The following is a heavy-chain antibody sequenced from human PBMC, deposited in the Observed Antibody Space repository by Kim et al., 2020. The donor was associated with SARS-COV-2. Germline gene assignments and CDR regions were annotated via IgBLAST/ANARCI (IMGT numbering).Heavy chain of an antibody. CDR2: IYPGDSDT. Sequence: GESLKISCKGSGYSFTSYWIGWVRQMPGKGLEWMGIIYPGDSDTRYSPSFQGQVTISADKSIRTAYLQWSSLKASDTAMYYCARRVAEYSSGWYVYGMDVWGQGTTVTVSS. D-gene: IGHD6-19*01. CDR1: GYSFTSYW. J-gene: IGHJ6*02. CDR3: ARRVAEYSSGWYVYGMDV. V-gene: IGHV5-51*01.